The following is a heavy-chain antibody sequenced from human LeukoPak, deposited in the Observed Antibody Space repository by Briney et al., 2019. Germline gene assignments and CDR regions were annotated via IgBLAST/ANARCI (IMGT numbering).Heavy chain of an antibody. D-gene: IGHD5-24*01. V-gene: IGHV3-23*01. CDR3: AKRVSSREEGYRLDF. CDR1: GFTFKSQA. CDR2: ISGGGGSI. J-gene: IGHJ4*02. Sequence: GGSLRLSCAASGFTFKSQAMSWVRQAPGKGLEWVSDISGGGGSIYYADSVKGRFTISRDNSKNTLFLQMNSLRAGDTAVYYCAKRVSSREEGYRLDFWGQGALVTVSS.